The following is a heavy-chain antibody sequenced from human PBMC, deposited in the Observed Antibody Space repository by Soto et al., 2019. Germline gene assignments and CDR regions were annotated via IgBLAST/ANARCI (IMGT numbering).Heavy chain of an antibody. CDR2: ISYDGSNK. D-gene: IGHD1-20*01. Sequence: GGSLRLSXAASGFTFSSYGMHWVHQXXXKGLEWVAVISYDGSNKYYADXXKXXXXXXXXXXXXTLYLQMNSLRAEDTAVYYCAKDQTLTGTTPTFDYWGQGTLVTVSS. CDR1: GFTFSSYG. J-gene: IGHJ4*02. V-gene: IGHV3-30*18. CDR3: AKDQTLTGTTPTFDY.